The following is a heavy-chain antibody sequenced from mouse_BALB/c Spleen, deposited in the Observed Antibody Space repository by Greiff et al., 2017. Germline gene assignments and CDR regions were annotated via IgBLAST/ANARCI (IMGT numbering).Heavy chain of an antibody. CDR1: GFAFSSYD. CDR2: ISSGGGST. V-gene: IGHV5-12-1*01. CDR3: ARHEDPYWYFDV. J-gene: IGHJ1*01. Sequence: EVKLVESGGGLVKPGGSLKLSCAASGFAFSSYDMSWVRQTPGKGLEWVAYISSGGGSTYYPDTVKGRFTISRDNAKNTLYLQMSSLKSEDTAMYYCARHEDPYWYFDVWGAGTTVTVSS.